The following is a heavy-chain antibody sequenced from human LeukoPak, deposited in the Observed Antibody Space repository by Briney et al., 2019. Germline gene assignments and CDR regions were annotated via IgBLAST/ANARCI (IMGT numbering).Heavy chain of an antibody. CDR1: GSGFTNYW. D-gene: IGHD1-26*01. CDR2: IDPSDSYT. J-gene: IGHJ4*02. CDR3: ARSALHSGGYTDDY. Sequence: GEPLKIPSKGSGSGFTNYWISWVRQRPGKGLEWMGRIDPSDSYTHYSPSFQGHVTISADKSISTAYLQWSSLKASDTAMYYCARSALHSGGYTDDYRGQGTLVTVSS. V-gene: IGHV5-10-1*01.